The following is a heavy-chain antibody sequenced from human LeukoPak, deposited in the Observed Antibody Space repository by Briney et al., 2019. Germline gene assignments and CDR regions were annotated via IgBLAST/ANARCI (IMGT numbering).Heavy chain of an antibody. J-gene: IGHJ3*02. D-gene: IGHD3-22*01. CDR3: ARPGTTADSSGYSYSDAFDI. Sequence: ASVKVSCKASGYTFTSYHINWVRQAPGQGLEWMGIINPSGGTTTSAQKFQGRVTMTRDTSTSTVYMELSSLRSDDTAVYHCARPGTTADSSGYSYSDAFDIWGQGTMVTVSS. CDR1: GYTFTSYH. V-gene: IGHV1-46*01. CDR2: INPSGGTT.